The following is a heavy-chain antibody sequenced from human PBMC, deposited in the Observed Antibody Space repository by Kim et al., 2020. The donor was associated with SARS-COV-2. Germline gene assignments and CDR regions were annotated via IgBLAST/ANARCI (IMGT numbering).Heavy chain of an antibody. Sequence: SETLSLTCTVSGGSISSSSYYWGWIRQPPGKGLEWIGSIYYSGSTYYNPSLKSRVTISVDTSKNQFSLKLSSVTAADTAVYYCARQSCSGGSCYYYYGM. D-gene: IGHD2-15*01. CDR2: IYYSGST. CDR1: GGSISSSSYY. J-gene: IGHJ6*01. CDR3: ARQSCSGGSCYYYYGM. V-gene: IGHV4-39*01.